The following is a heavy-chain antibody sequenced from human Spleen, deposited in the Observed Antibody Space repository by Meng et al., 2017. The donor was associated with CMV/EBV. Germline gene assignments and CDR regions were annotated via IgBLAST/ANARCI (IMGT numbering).Heavy chain of an antibody. CDR3: ARIRGYSLPEF. J-gene: IGHJ4*02. CDR2: IYHTGTT. V-gene: IGHV4-61*01. CDR1: GGPVSSGSHH. D-gene: IGHD5-18*01. Sequence: WSVSGGPVSSGSHHWSWIRQSPGKRLEWIGNIYHTGTTNYNPSLTSRVTMSVDPSRNQFSLTLSSLNASDTAVYYCARIRGYSLPEFWGRGILVTVSS.